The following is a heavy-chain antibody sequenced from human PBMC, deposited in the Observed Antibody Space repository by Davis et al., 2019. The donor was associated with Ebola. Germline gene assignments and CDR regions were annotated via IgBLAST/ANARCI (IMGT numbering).Heavy chain of an antibody. J-gene: IGHJ6*02. CDR2: ISSSGSTI. Sequence: GESLKISCAASGFTFSDYYMSWIRQAPGKGLEWVSYISSSGSTIYYADSVKGRFTISRDNAKNSLYLQMNSLRAEDTAVYYCARDEEYYYGMDVWGQGTTVTVSS. CDR3: ARDEEYYYGMDV. V-gene: IGHV3-11*01. CDR1: GFTFSDYY.